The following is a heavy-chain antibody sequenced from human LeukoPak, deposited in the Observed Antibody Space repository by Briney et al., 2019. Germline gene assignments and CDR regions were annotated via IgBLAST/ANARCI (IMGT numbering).Heavy chain of an antibody. Sequence: GGSLRLSCAASGFTFSNAWMSWVRQAPGKGLEWVGRIKSKTDGGTTDYAAPAKGRFTISRDDSKNTLYLQMNSLKTEDTAVYYCTTEGYDFWSGPYYFDYWGQGTLVTVSS. D-gene: IGHD3-3*01. CDR3: TTEGYDFWSGPYYFDY. J-gene: IGHJ4*02. CDR2: IKSKTDGGTT. CDR1: GFTFSNAW. V-gene: IGHV3-15*01.